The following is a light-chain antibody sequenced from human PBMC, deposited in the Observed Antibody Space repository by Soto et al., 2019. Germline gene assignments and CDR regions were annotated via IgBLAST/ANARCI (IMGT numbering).Light chain of an antibody. J-gene: IGLJ3*02. CDR1: SSDVGGYNY. CDR3: SSFPGSHPV. V-gene: IGLV2-8*01. Sequence: QSALTQPPSASGSPGQSVTISCNGISSDVGGYNYVSWYQQHPGKAPKLMIYEVSKRPSGVPDRFSGSKSANTASLTVSGLQAEDEADYYCSSFPGSHPVFGGGTKLTVL. CDR2: EVS.